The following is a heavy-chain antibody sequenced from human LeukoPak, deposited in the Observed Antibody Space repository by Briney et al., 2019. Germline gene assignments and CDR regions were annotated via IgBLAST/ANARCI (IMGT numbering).Heavy chain of an antibody. J-gene: IGHJ3*02. CDR3: ARVETLQDAFDI. V-gene: IGHV6-1*01. CDR1: GDSVSSNSAV. Sequence: SQTLSLTCAIRGDSVSSNSAVWNWIRQSPSRGLEWLGRTYYRSKWYNDYAVSVKSRITINSDTSKNQFSLQLNSVTPEDTAVYYCARVETLQDAFDIWGQGTMVTVSS. D-gene: IGHD5-24*01. CDR2: TYYRSKWYN.